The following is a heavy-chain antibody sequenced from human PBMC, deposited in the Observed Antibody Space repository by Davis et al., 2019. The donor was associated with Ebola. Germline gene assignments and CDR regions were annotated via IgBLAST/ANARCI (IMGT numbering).Heavy chain of an antibody. CDR2: ISDYNGNT. J-gene: IGHJ6*02. Sequence: AASVQVPRKPSGYTFTRHGLSRVRQAPGQRLEWMGWISDYNGNTNYAQKLQGRVAMTTDTSTSTAYMELSSLRSEDTAVYYCAKIMSYYYGMDVWGQGTTVTVSS. CDR3: AKIMSYYYGMDV. CDR1: GYTFTRHG. V-gene: IGHV1-18*01.